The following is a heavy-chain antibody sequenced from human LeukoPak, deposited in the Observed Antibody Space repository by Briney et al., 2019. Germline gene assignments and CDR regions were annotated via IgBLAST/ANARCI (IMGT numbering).Heavy chain of an antibody. D-gene: IGHD2-21*01. CDR3: ARARPGVIPNAFDI. J-gene: IGHJ3*02. CDR1: GGTFSSYA. V-gene: IGHV1-69*05. CDR2: IIPIFGTA. Sequence: SVKVSCKASGGTFSSYAISWVRQAPGQGLEWMGGIIPIFGTANYAQKFQGRVTITTDESTSTAYMELSSLRSEDTAVYYCARARPGVIPNAFDIWGQGTMVTVSS.